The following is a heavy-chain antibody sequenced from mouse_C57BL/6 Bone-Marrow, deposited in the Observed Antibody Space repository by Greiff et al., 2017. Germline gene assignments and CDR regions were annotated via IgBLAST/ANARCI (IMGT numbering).Heavy chain of an antibody. CDR1: GYTFTSYT. CDR3: ASSTTVPFDY. V-gene: IGHV1-4*01. J-gene: IGHJ2*01. CDR2: INPSSGYT. D-gene: IGHD1-1*01. Sequence: VQGVESGAELARPGASVKMSCKASGYTFTSYTMHWVKQRPGQGLEWIGYINPSSGYTKYNQKFKDKATLTADKSSSKAYMQLSRLTSEDSAVYYCASSTTVPFDYWGQGPTLTVSS.